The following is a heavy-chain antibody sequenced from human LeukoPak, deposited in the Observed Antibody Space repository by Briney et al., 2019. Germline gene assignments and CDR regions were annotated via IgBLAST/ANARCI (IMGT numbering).Heavy chain of an antibody. Sequence: PGGSLRLSCAASGFTFSSYSMNWVRQAPGKGLEWVSYISSSSNTIYYADSAKGRFTISRDNAKKSLYMQMNSLRDEDTAVYYCARDFRYSFDYWGQGTLVTVSS. CDR3: ARDFRYSFDY. CDR2: ISSSSNTI. D-gene: IGHD5-18*01. CDR1: GFTFSSYS. V-gene: IGHV3-48*02. J-gene: IGHJ4*02.